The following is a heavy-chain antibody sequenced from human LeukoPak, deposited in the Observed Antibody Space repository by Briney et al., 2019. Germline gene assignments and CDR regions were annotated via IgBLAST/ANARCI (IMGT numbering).Heavy chain of an antibody. V-gene: IGHV4-61*02. CDR1: GGSISSGSYY. J-gene: IGHJ5*02. CDR2: IYTSGST. CDR3: ATSGYYFNWFDP. Sequence: SQTLSLTCTVSGGSISSGSYYWSWIRQPAGKGLEWIGRIYTSGSTNYNPSLKSRVTISVDTSKNQFSLELSSVTAADTAVYYCATSGYYFNWFDPWGQGTLVTVSS. D-gene: IGHD3-22*01.